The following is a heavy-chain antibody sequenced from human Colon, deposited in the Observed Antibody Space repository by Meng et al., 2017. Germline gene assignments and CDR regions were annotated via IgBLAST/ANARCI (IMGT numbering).Heavy chain of an antibody. D-gene: IGHD4-23*01. CDR2: IDHRGSA. V-gene: IGHV4-4*03. Sequence: QVTLRASVPVLVPLLETRPVAFSFSGASVSVNSFWSGVRQPPGRGLEWIGQIDHRGSAYYRPSLNSRVTMSLDKSRNQFYLRLTSVTAADTAVYYCARHGGYYQDFWGQGTLVTVSS. J-gene: IGHJ4*02. CDR1: GASVSVNSF. CDR3: ARHGGYYQDF.